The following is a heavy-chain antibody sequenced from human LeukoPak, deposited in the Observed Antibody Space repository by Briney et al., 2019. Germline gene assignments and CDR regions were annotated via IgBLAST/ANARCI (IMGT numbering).Heavy chain of an antibody. Sequence: SETLSLTCTVSGGSISSYYWSWIRQPPGKGLEWIGYIYYSGSTNYNPSLKSRVTISVDTSKNQFSLKLSSVTAADTAVYYCARGEEMAPRGYFDYWGQGTLVTVSS. CDR2: IYYSGST. D-gene: IGHD5-24*01. J-gene: IGHJ4*02. V-gene: IGHV4-59*01. CDR3: ARGEEMAPRGYFDY. CDR1: GGSISSYY.